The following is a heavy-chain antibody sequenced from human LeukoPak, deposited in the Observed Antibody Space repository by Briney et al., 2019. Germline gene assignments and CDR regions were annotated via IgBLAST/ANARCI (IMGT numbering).Heavy chain of an antibody. CDR3: ARSRPTSYGSGSYYTLLPHFDP. CDR2: IYYSGST. Sequence: SETLSLTCTVSGGSISSSSYYWGWIRQPPGKGLEWIGSIYYSGSTYYNPSLKSRVTISVDTSKNQFSLKLSSVTAADTAVYYCARSRPTSYGSGSYYTLLPHFDPWGQGTLVTVSS. D-gene: IGHD3-10*01. V-gene: IGHV4-39*01. CDR1: GGSISSSSYY. J-gene: IGHJ5*02.